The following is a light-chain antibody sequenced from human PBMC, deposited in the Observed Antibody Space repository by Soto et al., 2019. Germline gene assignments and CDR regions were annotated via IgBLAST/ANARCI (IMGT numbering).Light chain of an antibody. CDR2: GAS. CDR1: QSVSSSY. V-gene: IGKV3-20*01. J-gene: IGKJ3*01. Sequence: EIVLTQSPGTLSLSPGERATLSCRASQSVSSSYLAWYQQKPGQAPRLLIYGASSRATGIPDRFSGSGSGKDLSLTISRLEPEDFAVYYCQHYGSSRFTFGPGTKVDIK. CDR3: QHYGSSRFT.